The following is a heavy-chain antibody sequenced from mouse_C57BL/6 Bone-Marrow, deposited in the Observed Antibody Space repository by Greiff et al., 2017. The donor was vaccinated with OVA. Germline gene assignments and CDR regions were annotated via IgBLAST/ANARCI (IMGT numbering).Heavy chain of an antibody. V-gene: IGHV1-80*01. J-gene: IGHJ1*03. Sequence: QVQLQQSGAELVKPGASVKISCKASGYAFSSYWMNWVKQRPGKGLEWIGQIYPGDGDTNYNGKFKGKATLTADKSSSTAYMQLSSLTSEDSAVYFCAREGVDYYGSEGYFDVWGTGTTVTVSS. D-gene: IGHD1-1*01. CDR2: IYPGDGDT. CDR3: AREGVDYYGSEGYFDV. CDR1: GYAFSSYW.